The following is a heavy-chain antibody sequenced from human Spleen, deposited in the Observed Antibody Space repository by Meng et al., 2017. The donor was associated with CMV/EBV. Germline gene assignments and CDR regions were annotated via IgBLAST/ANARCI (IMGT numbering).Heavy chain of an antibody. CDR2: IYHSGST. CDR3: ASFPPPGKQWLVTDY. Sequence: LQLQESGPGLGKPSETLSLTCTVSGGSISSSSYYWGWIRQPPGKGLEWIGEIYHSGSTNYNPSLKSRVTISVDKSKNQFSLKLSSVTAADTAVYYCASFPPPGKQWLVTDYWGQGTLVTVSS. V-gene: IGHV4-39*07. CDR1: GGSISSSSYY. D-gene: IGHD6-19*01. J-gene: IGHJ4*02.